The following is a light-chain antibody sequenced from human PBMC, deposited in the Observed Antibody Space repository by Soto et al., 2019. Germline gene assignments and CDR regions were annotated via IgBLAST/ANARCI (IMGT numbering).Light chain of an antibody. CDR3: SSYTVTSVTLYV. CDR1: SSDIGSHNY. Sequence: QSALAQPASVSGSPGQSITISCTGTSSDIGSHNYVSWHQQHPGKAPKVMIYEVSNRPSGVSNRFSGSKSGNTASLTISGLQAEDEADYYCSSYTVTSVTLYVFGTGTKVTVL. CDR2: EVS. V-gene: IGLV2-14*01. J-gene: IGLJ1*01.